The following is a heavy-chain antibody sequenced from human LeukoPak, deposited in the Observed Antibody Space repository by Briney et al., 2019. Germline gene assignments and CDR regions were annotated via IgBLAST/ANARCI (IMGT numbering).Heavy chain of an antibody. V-gene: IGHV5-51*01. CDR1: GYSFTSYW. CDR2: IYPGDSDT. J-gene: IGHJ4*02. D-gene: IGHD2-2*01. CDR3: ARLRGYCSSTSCYLSH. Sequence: GESLKISCKGSGYSFTSYWIGWVRQMPGKGLEWMGIIYPGDSDTRYSPSFQGQVTISADKSISTAYLQWSSLKASDTAMYYCARLRGYCSSTSCYLSHWGQGTLVTVSS.